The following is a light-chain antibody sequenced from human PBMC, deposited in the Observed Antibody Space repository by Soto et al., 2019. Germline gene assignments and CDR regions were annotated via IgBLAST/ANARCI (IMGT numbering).Light chain of an antibody. J-gene: IGKJ1*01. CDR2: DAS. CDR3: QQYNSYCT. Sequence: DSQMTQSPSTPSASKRERLTITCQAIQSISNRLAWYQQKPGKAAKLLIYDASSVESGVPSGFSGSGSGTELTLTIISLQPDDFATYYCQQYNSYCTFGQGTKV. CDR1: QSISNR. V-gene: IGKV1-5*01.